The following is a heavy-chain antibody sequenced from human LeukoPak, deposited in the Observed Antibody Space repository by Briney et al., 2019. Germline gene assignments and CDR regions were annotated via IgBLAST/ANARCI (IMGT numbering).Heavy chain of an antibody. J-gene: IGHJ1*01. CDR1: GYTFTNYG. Sequence: SVKVSCKASGYTFTNYGINWVRQAPGQGLEWMGGIIPIFGTANYAQKFQGRVTITADESTSTAYMELSSLRSEDTAVYYCARDSSEFRSLIPHWGQGTLVTVSS. CDR2: IIPIFGTA. D-gene: IGHD2-21*01. V-gene: IGHV1-69*13. CDR3: ARDSSEFRSLIPH.